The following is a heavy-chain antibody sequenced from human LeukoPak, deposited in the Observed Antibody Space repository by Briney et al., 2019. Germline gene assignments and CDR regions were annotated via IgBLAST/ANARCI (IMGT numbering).Heavy chain of an antibody. Sequence: AGGSLRLSCAASGFTFSSYAMSWVRQAPGKGLEWVSAISGSGGNTFYADSVKGRFTISRDNSKNTLYLQMNSLRAEDTAMYYCARDRLTNDAFDIWGQGTMVTVSS. CDR2: ISGSGGNT. V-gene: IGHV3-23*01. CDR1: GFTFSSYA. CDR3: ARDRLTNDAFDI. J-gene: IGHJ3*02. D-gene: IGHD2-8*01.